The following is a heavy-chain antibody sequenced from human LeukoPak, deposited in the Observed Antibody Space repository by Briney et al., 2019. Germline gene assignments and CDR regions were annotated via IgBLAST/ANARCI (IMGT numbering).Heavy chain of an antibody. V-gene: IGHV3-74*01. Sequence: PGGSLSLSCAASGFSFSSCWMHWVRQAPGKGLVWVSGVSSDGGYRNYADSVKGRFTISRTNDKNTLYLDMHSLRAEDTAVYYCVRHGDDFNCDHWGQESRVTV. J-gene: IGHJ5*02. CDR2: VSSDGGYR. CDR1: GFSFSSCW. D-gene: IGHD5-24*01. CDR3: VRHGDDFNCDH.